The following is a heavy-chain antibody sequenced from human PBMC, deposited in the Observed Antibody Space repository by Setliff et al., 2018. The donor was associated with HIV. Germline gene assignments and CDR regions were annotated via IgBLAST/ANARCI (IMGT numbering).Heavy chain of an antibody. J-gene: IGHJ5*02. CDR2: IYYTGST. D-gene: IGHD1-26*01. CDR1: GDSMDNYY. Sequence: SETLSLTCAVPGDSMDNYYWSWIRQPPGKEPEWIGYIYYTGSTNYNPSLKSRVIISLDRSKNQFSLKLTSVTAADTAVYFCARVRSYLNNWFDPWGQGTLVTVSS. CDR3: ARVRSYLNNWFDP. V-gene: IGHV4-59*01.